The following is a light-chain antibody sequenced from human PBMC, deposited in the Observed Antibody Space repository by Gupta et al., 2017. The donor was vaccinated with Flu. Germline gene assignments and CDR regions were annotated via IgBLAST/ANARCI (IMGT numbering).Light chain of an antibody. V-gene: IGKV3-20*01. J-gene: IGKJ4*01. CDR2: GAS. Sequence: GTLSLSPGERATLSCRASQSVSSNYLACYQQNPGQAPRLLIYGASTSATGIPDRFSGSASGTDFTLTISILDPEDFAVYYCQRDGSSRITFGGGSKLEIE. CDR1: QSVSSNY. CDR3: QRDGSSRIT.